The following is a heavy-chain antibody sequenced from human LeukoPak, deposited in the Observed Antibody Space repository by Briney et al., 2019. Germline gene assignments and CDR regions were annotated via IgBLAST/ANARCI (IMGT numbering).Heavy chain of an antibody. J-gene: IGHJ4*02. V-gene: IGHV1-8*02. CDR3: ARATPGGLHGYSFDY. D-gene: IGHD5-24*01. CDR2: MNPNSGNT. Sequence: ASVKVSCKASGGTFKNYDINWVRQATGQGLEWMGWMNPNSGNTGFAQKFQDRVSMTRDTSINTAYMELTSLRSGDTAVYYCARATPGGLHGYSFDYWGQGTVVTVYS. CDR1: GGTFKNYD.